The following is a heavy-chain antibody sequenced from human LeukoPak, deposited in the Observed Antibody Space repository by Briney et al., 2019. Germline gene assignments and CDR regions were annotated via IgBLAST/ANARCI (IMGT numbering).Heavy chain of an antibody. D-gene: IGHD2-15*01. CDR3: ARDYCSGGSCYSYYFDY. V-gene: IGHV1-18*01. Sequence: ASVKVSCKASGYTFTSYVINWVRQAPGQGLEWMGRISAYNGNTNYAQKLQGRVTMTTDTSTSTAYMELRSLRSDDTAVYYCARDYCSGGSCYSYYFDYWGQGTLVTVSS. CDR2: ISAYNGNT. J-gene: IGHJ4*02. CDR1: GYTFTSYV.